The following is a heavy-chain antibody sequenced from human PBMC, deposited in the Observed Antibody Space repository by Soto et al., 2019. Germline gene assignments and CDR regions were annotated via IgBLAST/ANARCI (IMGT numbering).Heavy chain of an antibody. Sequence: ASVKVSCKASGYTFTGYYMHWVRQAPGQGLEWMGWINPNSGGTNYAQKFQGWVAMTRDTSISTAYMELSRLRSDDTAVYYCARDSRYCSSTSCHYYYYYGMDVWGQGTTVTVS. J-gene: IGHJ6*02. D-gene: IGHD2-2*01. CDR2: INPNSGGT. V-gene: IGHV1-2*04. CDR1: GYTFTGYY. CDR3: ARDSRYCSSTSCHYYYYYGMDV.